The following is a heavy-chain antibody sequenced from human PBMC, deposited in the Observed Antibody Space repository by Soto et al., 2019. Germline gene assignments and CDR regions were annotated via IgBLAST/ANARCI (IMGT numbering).Heavy chain of an antibody. Sequence: GGSLRLSCAASGFTFSSYEMNWVRQAPGKGLEWVSYISSSGSTIYYADSVKGRFTISRDNAKNSLYLQMNSLRAEDTAVYYCARPLRHYYDSSGPLQHWGQGTLVTVSS. CDR2: ISSSGSTI. V-gene: IGHV3-48*03. CDR1: GFTFSSYE. CDR3: ARPLRHYYDSSGPLQH. J-gene: IGHJ1*01. D-gene: IGHD3-22*01.